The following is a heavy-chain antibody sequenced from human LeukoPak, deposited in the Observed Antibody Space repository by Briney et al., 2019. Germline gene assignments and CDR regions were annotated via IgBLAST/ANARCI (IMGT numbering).Heavy chain of an antibody. CDR3: AKDRTVGASYWYFDL. V-gene: IGHV3-23*01. Sequence: PGGSLRLSCAASGFTFSSYVMSWVRQAPGKGLEWVSGISGSGGSTIYTDSVKGRFTISRDSSKNTLFLHMNTLRAEDTAIYYCAKDRTVGASYWYFDLWGRGTLVTVSS. CDR2: ISGSGGST. J-gene: IGHJ2*01. D-gene: IGHD1-26*01. CDR1: GFTFSSYV.